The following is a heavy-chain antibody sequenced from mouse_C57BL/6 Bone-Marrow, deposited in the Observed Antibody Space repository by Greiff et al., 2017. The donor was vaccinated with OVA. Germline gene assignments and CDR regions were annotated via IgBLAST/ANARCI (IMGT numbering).Heavy chain of an antibody. V-gene: IGHV5-12*01. J-gene: IGHJ3*01. Sequence: EVKLVESGGGLVQPGGSLKLSCAASGFTFSDYYMYWVRQTQEKRLEWVAYISNGGGSPYYPDTVKFRFTFSRDNAKNSLFLQMSRRESEDTAIYYCARQGAYDGYYWFAYWGQGTLVTVSA. CDR3: ARQGAYDGYYWFAY. CDR2: ISNGGGSP. D-gene: IGHD2-3*01. CDR1: GFTFSDYY.